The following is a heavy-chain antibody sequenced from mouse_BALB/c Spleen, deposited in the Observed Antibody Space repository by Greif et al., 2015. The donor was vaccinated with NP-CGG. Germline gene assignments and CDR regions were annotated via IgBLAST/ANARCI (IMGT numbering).Heavy chain of an antibody. CDR2: ISYSGST. Sequence: EVKLMESGPSLVKPSQTLSLTCSVTGDSITSGYWNWIRKFPGNKLEYMGYISYSGSTYYNPSLKSRISITRDTSKNQYYLQLNSVTTEDTATYYCARWGYDAHYYAMDYWGQGTSVTVSS. D-gene: IGHD2-2*01. CDR1: GDSITSGY. CDR3: ARWGYDAHYYAMDY. V-gene: IGHV3-8*02. J-gene: IGHJ4*01.